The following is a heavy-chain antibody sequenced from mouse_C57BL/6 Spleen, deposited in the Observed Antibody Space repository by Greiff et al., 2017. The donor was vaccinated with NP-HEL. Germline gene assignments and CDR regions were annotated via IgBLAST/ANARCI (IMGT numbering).Heavy chain of an antibody. V-gene: IGHV1-55*01. D-gene: IGHD2-4*01. CDR2: IYPGSGST. J-gene: IGHJ3*01. CDR3: ASRGCYDYDRGFAY. Sequence: VQLQQSGAELVKPGASVKMSCKASGYTFTSYWITWVKQRPGQGLEWIGDIYPGSGSTNYNEKFKSKATLTVDTSSSTAYMQLSSLTSEDSAVYYCASRGCYDYDRGFAYWGQGTLVTVSA. CDR1: GYTFTSYW.